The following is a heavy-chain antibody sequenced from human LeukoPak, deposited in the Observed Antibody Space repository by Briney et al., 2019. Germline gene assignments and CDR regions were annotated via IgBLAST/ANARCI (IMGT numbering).Heavy chain of an antibody. J-gene: IGHJ4*02. Sequence: SETLSLTCTVSGGSISSYYWSWIRQPPGKGLEWIGYIYYSGSTNYNPSLKSRVTISVDTSKNQFSLKLSSVTAADTAVYYCARAAYYYASSGYLAYWGQGTLVTVSS. CDR2: IYYSGST. CDR1: GGSISSYY. V-gene: IGHV4-59*01. D-gene: IGHD3-22*01. CDR3: ARAAYYYASSGYLAY.